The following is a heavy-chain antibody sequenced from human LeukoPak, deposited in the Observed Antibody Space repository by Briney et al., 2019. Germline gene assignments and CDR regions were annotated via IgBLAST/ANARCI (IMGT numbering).Heavy chain of an antibody. CDR3: AKDAYLIAVAGNYFEY. CDR1: GFKFNSYA. CDR2: ISGSGGST. Sequence: GGSLRLSCAASGFKFNSYAMSWVRQAPGKGLEWVSTISGSGGSTYYADSLKGRFTISRDNSKNTLYVQMDSLRPEDTAVYYCAKDAYLIAVAGNYFEYWGQGTLVTVSS. D-gene: IGHD6-19*01. J-gene: IGHJ4*02. V-gene: IGHV3-23*01.